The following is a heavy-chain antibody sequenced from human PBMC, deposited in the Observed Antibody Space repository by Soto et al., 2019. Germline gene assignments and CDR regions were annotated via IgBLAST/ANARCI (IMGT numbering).Heavy chain of an antibody. J-gene: IGHJ4*02. Sequence: ASVKVSCKASGYIFTRYGISWVRQAPGQGLEWMGWISTYNGKTDPAQKLQGRVTMTTDTSTNTAYMGLRSLRSDDTAVYYCARDHNTFNFDTSALAALDYWGQGTLVTVSS. CDR3: ARDHNTFNFDTSALAALDY. CDR2: ISTYNGKT. CDR1: GYIFTRYG. D-gene: IGHD3-22*01. V-gene: IGHV1-18*01.